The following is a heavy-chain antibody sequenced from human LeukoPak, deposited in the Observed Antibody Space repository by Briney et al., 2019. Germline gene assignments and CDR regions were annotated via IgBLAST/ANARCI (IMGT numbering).Heavy chain of an antibody. Sequence: GGSLRLSCAASGFTFSSYWMSWVPEARGKGLEWVANIKQDGSEKYYVDSVKGRFTISRDNAKNSLYLQMNSLRAEDTAVYYCAREVYGYYDSSGYYYWFDYWGQGTLVTVSS. V-gene: IGHV3-7*01. D-gene: IGHD3-22*01. CDR1: GFTFSSYW. CDR2: IKQDGSEK. CDR3: AREVYGYYDSSGYYYWFDY. J-gene: IGHJ4*02.